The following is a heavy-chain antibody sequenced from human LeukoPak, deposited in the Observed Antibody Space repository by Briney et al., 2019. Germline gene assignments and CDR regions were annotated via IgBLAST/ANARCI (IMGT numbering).Heavy chain of an antibody. V-gene: IGHV3-7*01. CDR3: ARGSEYTSSTNYYFDY. CDR2: IKQDGSEK. CDR1: GFTFSSYW. J-gene: IGHJ4*02. Sequence: WGSLRLSCAASGFTFSSYWMSWVRQAPGKGLEWVANIKQDGSEKHYVDSVKGRFTISRDNAKKSLFLHMNRLRVEDTAVYYCARGSEYTSSTNYYFDYWGQGTLVTVSS. D-gene: IGHD6-6*01.